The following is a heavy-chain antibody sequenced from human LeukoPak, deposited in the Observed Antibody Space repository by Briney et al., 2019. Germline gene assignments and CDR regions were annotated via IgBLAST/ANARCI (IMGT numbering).Heavy chain of an antibody. CDR3: ASDLAVAVPGYFDL. V-gene: IGHV3-30*03. D-gene: IGHD6-19*01. CDR2: ISSDASNQ. Sequence: GGSLRLSCVASGFSFSTYGMHWVRQAPGKGLEWVAVISSDASNQYYTDSVKGRFAISRDNSRNTLYLQMNSLRDEDTAVYYCASDLAVAVPGYFDLWGRGTLVTVSS. J-gene: IGHJ2*01. CDR1: GFSFSTYG.